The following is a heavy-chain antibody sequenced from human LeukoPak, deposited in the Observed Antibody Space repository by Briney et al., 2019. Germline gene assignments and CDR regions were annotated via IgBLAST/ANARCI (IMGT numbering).Heavy chain of an antibody. Sequence: SETLSLTCTVSGYSISSGYYWGWIRQPPGKGLEWIGSIYHSGSTYYNPPLKSRVTISVDTSKNQFSLKLSSVTAADTAVYYCARSSQYYYGSGTLFDIWGQGTMVTVSS. CDR1: GYSISSGYY. J-gene: IGHJ3*02. D-gene: IGHD3-10*01. CDR3: ARSSQYYYGSGTLFDI. CDR2: IYHSGST. V-gene: IGHV4-38-2*02.